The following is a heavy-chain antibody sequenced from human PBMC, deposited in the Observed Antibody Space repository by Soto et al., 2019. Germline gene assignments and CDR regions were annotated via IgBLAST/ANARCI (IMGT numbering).Heavy chain of an antibody. CDR2: IIPIFGTA. CDR3: ASWAAGYYGSGSYSPFDY. D-gene: IGHD3-10*01. V-gene: IGHV1-69*01. J-gene: IGHJ4*02. Sequence: QVQLVQSGAEVKKPGSSVKVSCKASGGTFSSYAISWVRQAPGQGLEWMGGIIPIFGTANYAQKFQGRVTSTADESTSTAYMELSSLRSEDTAVYYCASWAAGYYGSGSYSPFDYWGQGTLVTVSS. CDR1: GGTFSSYA.